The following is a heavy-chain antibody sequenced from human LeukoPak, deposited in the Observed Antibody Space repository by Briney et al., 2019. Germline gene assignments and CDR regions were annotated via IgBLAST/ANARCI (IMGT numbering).Heavy chain of an antibody. CDR1: GFSLSTSGVG. Sequence: SGPTLVNPTQTLTLTCTFSGFSLSTSGVGVGWIRQPPGKALEWLALIYWDDDKRYSPSLKSRLTITKDTSKNQVVLTMTNMDPVDTAAYYCAHRRPDYYDSSGYQNWFDPWGQGTLVTVSS. D-gene: IGHD3-22*01. J-gene: IGHJ5*02. CDR3: AHRRPDYYDSSGYQNWFDP. V-gene: IGHV2-5*02. CDR2: IYWDDDK.